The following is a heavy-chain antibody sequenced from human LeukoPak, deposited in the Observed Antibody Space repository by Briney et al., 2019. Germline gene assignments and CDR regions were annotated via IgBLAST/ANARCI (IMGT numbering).Heavy chain of an antibody. Sequence: GGSLRLSCAASGFTVSSNYMSWVRQAPGKGLEWVSVIYSGGSTYYADSVKGRFTISRDNSKNTLYLQMNSLRAEDTAVYYCASRIAAAGLLHYWGQGTLVTVSS. D-gene: IGHD6-13*01. J-gene: IGHJ4*02. CDR1: GFTVSSNY. CDR3: ASRIAAAGLLHY. CDR2: IYSGGST. V-gene: IGHV3-53*01.